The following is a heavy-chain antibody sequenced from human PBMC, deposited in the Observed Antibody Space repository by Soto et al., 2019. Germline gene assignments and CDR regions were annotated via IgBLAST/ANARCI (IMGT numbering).Heavy chain of an antibody. V-gene: IGHV3-23*01. CDR3: ARAIGADFFDY. D-gene: IGHD6-25*01. CDR2: ISDNGANT. CDR1: GFTFSNYA. Sequence: PGGSLRLSCIASGFTFSNYAISWVRQAPGKGLEWVSTISDNGANTFIGDSMKDHFDISRDNSKNTVFLHLSTVRAEDTAIYYCARAIGADFFDYWGQGTPVTVSS. J-gene: IGHJ4*02.